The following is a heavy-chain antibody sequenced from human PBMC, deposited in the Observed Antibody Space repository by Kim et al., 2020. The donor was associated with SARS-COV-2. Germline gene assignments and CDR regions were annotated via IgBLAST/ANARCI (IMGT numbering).Heavy chain of an antibody. D-gene: IGHD3-16*01. CDR2: IHFGGDT. Sequence: SETLSLTCSVSGGSISTFHWNWIRQPPGKGLEWIGSIHFGGDTKYNPSLKSRVTVSSDTSKNQFSLKVNSVTAADTAVYYCARGRWGPRRSQLIYKGLDVWGQGTTVIVSS. V-gene: IGHV4-59*01. CDR1: GGSISTFH. CDR3: ARGRWGPRRSQLIYKGLDV. J-gene: IGHJ6*02.